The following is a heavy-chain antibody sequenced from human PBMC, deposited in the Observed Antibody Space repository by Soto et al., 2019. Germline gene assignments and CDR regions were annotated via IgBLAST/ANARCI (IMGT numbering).Heavy chain of an antibody. D-gene: IGHD3-10*01. CDR2: IYSGGST. CDR3: ARASTYGSPWYYGMDV. J-gene: IGHJ6*02. Sequence: SGGSRILSCSASGFIVSINYMSWVRQGPGKGLEWVSVIYSGGSTYYADSVKGRFTISRDNSKNTLYLQMNSLRAEDTAAYYCARASTYGSPWYYGMDVWGQGNTVTVSS. V-gene: IGHV3-53*01. CDR1: GFIVSINY.